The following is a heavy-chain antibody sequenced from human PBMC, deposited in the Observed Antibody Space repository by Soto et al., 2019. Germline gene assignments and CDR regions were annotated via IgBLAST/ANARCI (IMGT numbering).Heavy chain of an antibody. CDR2: ISPNSGGT. D-gene: IGHD1-26*01. J-gene: IGHJ4*02. CDR1: GYTFTGYY. CDR3: GTARSGDVDVLY. Sequence: ASVKVSCKASGYTFTGYYIHWVRQAPGQGLEWMGEISPNSGGTKYAQKFEGRVTMTRDTSITTVYMDLSNLSPDDTAVYYCGTARSGDVDVLYWGQGTLVTVSS. V-gene: IGHV1-2*02.